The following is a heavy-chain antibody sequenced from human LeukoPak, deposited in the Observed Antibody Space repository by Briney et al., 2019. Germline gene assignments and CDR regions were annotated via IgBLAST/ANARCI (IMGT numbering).Heavy chain of an antibody. CDR2: IRYDGSIK. Sequence: PGGSLTLSCAASGFTFSSYGMHWVGQAPGKGLDWVAFIRYDGSIKDYADSVKGRFTISRDNSKNTLYLQMNSLRAEDTAVYYCAKVSPINPSGYLDYWGQGTLVTVSS. D-gene: IGHD3-3*01. CDR3: AKVSPINPSGYLDY. CDR1: GFTFSSYG. J-gene: IGHJ4*02. V-gene: IGHV3-30*02.